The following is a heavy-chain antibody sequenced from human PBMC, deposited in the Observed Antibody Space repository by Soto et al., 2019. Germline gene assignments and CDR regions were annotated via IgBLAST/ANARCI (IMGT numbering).Heavy chain of an antibody. V-gene: IGHV4-61*01. CDR2: IYLSGST. CDR1: HACGGGVSHY. CDR3: AEDRATPCSTFEF. J-gene: IGHJ4*02. Sequence: QASSVSWTVLHACGGGVSHYWSWILQPSGKRLEWIGHIYLSGSTKYNPPLKSRATMSVGVSTNQFCLRVMPETAAATSVYYCAEDRATPCSTFEFWRQGTRV. D-gene: IGHD2-2*02.